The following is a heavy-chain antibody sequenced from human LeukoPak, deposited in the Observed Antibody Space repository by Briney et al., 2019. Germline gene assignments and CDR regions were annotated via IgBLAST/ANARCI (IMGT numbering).Heavy chain of an antibody. CDR1: GYTFTGYY. D-gene: IGHD2-21*02. CDR3: ARVIVVVTADNWFDP. Sequence: ASVKVSCKASGYTFTGYYMHWVRQAPGQGLEWMGWINPNSGGTNYAQKFRGRVTMTRDTSISTAYMELSRLRSDDTAVYYCARVIVVVTADNWFDPWGQGTLVTVSS. V-gene: IGHV1-2*02. J-gene: IGHJ5*02. CDR2: INPNSGGT.